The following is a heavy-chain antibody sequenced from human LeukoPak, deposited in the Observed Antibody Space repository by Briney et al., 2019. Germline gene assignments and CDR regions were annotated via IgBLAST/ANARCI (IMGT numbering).Heavy chain of an antibody. J-gene: IGHJ4*02. CDR3: ARARVDVAVAGTGVDY. CDR2: INHSGST. Sequence: SETLSLTCAVYGGSFSGYYWSLIRQPPRKGLEWIGEINHSGSTNYNPSLKSRVTLSVDTSKNQFSLKLSSVTAADTAVYYCARARVDVAVAGTGVDYWGQGTLVTVSS. V-gene: IGHV4-34*01. CDR1: GGSFSGYY. D-gene: IGHD6-19*01.